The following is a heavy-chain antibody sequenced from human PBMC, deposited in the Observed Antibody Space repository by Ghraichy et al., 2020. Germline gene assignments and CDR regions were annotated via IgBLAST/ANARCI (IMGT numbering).Heavy chain of an antibody. Sequence: SETLSLTCAVYGGSFSGYYWSWIRQPPGKGLEWIGEINHSGSTNYNPSLKSRVTISVDTSKNQFSLKLSSVTAADTAVYYCARGRSDGWFDPWGQGTLVTVSS. V-gene: IGHV4-34*01. D-gene: IGHD6-19*01. CDR1: GGSFSGYY. J-gene: IGHJ5*02. CDR3: ARGRSDGWFDP. CDR2: INHSGST.